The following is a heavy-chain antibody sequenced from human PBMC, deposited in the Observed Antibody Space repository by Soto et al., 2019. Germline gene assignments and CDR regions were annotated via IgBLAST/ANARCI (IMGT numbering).Heavy chain of an antibody. CDR2: INHSGST. J-gene: IGHJ5*02. V-gene: IGHV4-34*01. CDR3: ARGLGVWGSYYPNWFDP. Sequence: SETLSLTCAVYGGSFSGYYWSWIRQPPGKGLEWIGEINHSGSTNYNPSLKSRVTISVDTSKNQFSLKLSSVTAADTAVYYCARGLGVWGSYYPNWFDPWGQGTLVTVSS. CDR1: GGSFSGYY. D-gene: IGHD1-26*01.